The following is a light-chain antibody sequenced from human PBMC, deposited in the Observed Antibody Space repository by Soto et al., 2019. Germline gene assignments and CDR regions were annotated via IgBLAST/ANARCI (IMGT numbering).Light chain of an antibody. CDR3: QQYNNWPPLT. CDR2: AAS. J-gene: IGKJ4*01. CDR1: RSVSSN. V-gene: IGKV3D-15*01. Sequence: EIVMTQSPATLSVCPGERATLTGRASRSVSSNLAWYQQKPGQAPRLLIFAASTRATGIPARFSGSGSGTDFTLTISSLQSEDFAVYYCQQYNNWPPLTFGGGTKVDIK.